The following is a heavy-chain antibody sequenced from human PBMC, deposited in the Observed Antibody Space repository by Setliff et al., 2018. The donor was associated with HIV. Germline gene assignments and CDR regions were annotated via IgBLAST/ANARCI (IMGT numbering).Heavy chain of an antibody. CDR3: ARDHLHYSSGLFKYYYYYGMDV. Sequence: GESLKISCKGSGYSFSSYWIGWVRQMPGKGLEWMGIIYPGDSDTRYSPSFQGQVTISADKSISTAYLQCSSLKASDTAMYYCARDHLHYSSGLFKYYYYYGMDVWGQGTTVTV. J-gene: IGHJ6*02. CDR1: GYSFSSYW. V-gene: IGHV5-51*01. D-gene: IGHD6-19*01. CDR2: IYPGDSDT.